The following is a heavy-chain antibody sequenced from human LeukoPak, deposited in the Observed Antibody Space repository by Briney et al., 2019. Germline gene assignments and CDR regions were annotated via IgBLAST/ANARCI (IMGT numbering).Heavy chain of an antibody. CDR3: ARGEYYDILTGYPRFDY. CDR2: IIPIFGTA. J-gene: IGHJ4*02. V-gene: IGHV1-69*01. D-gene: IGHD3-9*01. CDR1: GGTFSSYA. Sequence: SVKVSCKASGGTFSSYAISWVRQAPGQGLEWMGGIIPIFGTANYAQKFQGRVTITADESASTAYMELSSLRSEDTAVYYCARGEYYDILTGYPRFDYWGQGTLVTVSS.